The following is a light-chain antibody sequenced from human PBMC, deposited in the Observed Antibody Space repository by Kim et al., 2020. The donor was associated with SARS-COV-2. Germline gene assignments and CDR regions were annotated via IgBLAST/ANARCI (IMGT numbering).Light chain of an antibody. J-gene: IGKJ4*01. CDR3: QQRSNWPPGLT. Sequence: PGESATLSGRASQSVSSYLAWYQQKPGQAPRLLIYDASNRATGIPARFSGSGSGTDFTPTISSLEPEDFAVYYCQQRSNWPPGLTFGGGTKVDIK. V-gene: IGKV3-11*01. CDR2: DAS. CDR1: QSVSSY.